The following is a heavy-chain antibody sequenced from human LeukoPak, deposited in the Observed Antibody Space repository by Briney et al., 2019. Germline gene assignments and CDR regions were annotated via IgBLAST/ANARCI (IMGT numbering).Heavy chain of an antibody. V-gene: IGHV1-2*02. CDR1: GYTFTGYY. CDR3: ARVIVGATDAFDX. Sequence: ASVKVSCKASGYTFTGYYMHWVRQAPGQGLEWMGWINPNSGGTNYAQKLQGRVTMTTDTSTSTAYMELRSLRSDDTAVYYCARVIVGATDAFDXXXXGTMVTVSS. CDR2: INPNSGGT. J-gene: IGHJ3*02. D-gene: IGHD1-26*01.